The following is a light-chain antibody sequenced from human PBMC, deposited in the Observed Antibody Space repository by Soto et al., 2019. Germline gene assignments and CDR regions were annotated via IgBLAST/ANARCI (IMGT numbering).Light chain of an antibody. J-gene: IGKJ3*01. CDR1: QSFSSSY. V-gene: IGKV3-20*01. Sequence: EIVLTQSPGTLSLSPGERATLSCRASQSFSSSYLAWYQQKPGQAPRLLIYGASSRATGIPDRFSGSGSVTDFTLTISSLEPEDFAVYYCQPYGSALFTFGPGTKVDVK. CDR3: QPYGSALFT. CDR2: GAS.